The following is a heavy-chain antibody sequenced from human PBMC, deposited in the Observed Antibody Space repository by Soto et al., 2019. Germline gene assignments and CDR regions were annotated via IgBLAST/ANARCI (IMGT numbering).Heavy chain of an antibody. D-gene: IGHD2-15*01. J-gene: IGHJ4*02. V-gene: IGHV1-3*05. CDR3: ARGVAPYYFDY. CDR1: GYTFTNYA. Sequence: QVQLVQSGAEEKKPGASVKVSCKASGYTFTNYAIYWVRQAHGQRLEWMGWINAGNGNTKHSQKFQGRATIPRDTSASTSYMELSSLRSEDTAVDYCARGVAPYYFDYWGQGTLVTVSS. CDR2: INAGNGNT.